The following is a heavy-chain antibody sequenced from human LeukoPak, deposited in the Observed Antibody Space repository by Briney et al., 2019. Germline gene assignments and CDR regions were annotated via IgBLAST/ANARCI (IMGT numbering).Heavy chain of an antibody. CDR3: AKGSAYDYGGYFDY. V-gene: IGHV3-23*01. CDR1: GGSISSSSYY. CDR2: ISGSGGST. D-gene: IGHD5-12*01. Sequence: ASETLSLTCTVSGGSISSSSYYWGWIRQPPGKGLEWVSAISGSGGSTYYADSVKGRFTISRDNSKNTLYLQMNSLRAEDTAVYYCAKGSAYDYGGYFDYWGQGTLVTVSP. J-gene: IGHJ4*02.